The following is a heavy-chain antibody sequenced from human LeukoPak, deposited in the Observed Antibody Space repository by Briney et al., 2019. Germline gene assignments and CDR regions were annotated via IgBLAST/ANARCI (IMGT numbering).Heavy chain of an antibody. CDR1: GFTVSSNY. Sequence: PGGSLRLSCAASGFTVSSNYMSWVRQAPGKGLEWVSVIYSGGSTYYADSVKGRFTISRDNSKNTLYLQMNSLRAEDTAVYYCARDRVEYYGSGSYDYWGQGTLVTVSS. J-gene: IGHJ4*02. D-gene: IGHD3-10*01. V-gene: IGHV3-53*01. CDR2: IYSGGST. CDR3: ARDRVEYYGSGSYDY.